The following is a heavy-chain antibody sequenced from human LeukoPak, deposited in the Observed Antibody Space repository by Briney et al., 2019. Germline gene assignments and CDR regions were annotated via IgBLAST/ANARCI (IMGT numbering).Heavy chain of an antibody. D-gene: IGHD5-12*01. CDR2: IRLATEGGTA. Sequence: GGSLRLSCAASGFTFKYAWMSWVRQVPGKGLEWVGLIRLATEGGTAEYAAPVKGRFSISRDDSKNTQYLQMNSLTTEDTAVYYCPTDKPEYGGHELSNWGQGTLVTVSS. CDR3: PTDKPEYGGHELSN. CDR1: GFTFKYAW. V-gene: IGHV3-15*01. J-gene: IGHJ1*01.